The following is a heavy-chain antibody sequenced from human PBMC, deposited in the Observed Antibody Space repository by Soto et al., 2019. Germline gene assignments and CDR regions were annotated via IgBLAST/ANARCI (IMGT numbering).Heavy chain of an antibody. J-gene: IGHJ4*02. CDR3: ASGITGTVSFDY. Sequence: GGSLRLSCAASGFTFSSYAMSWVRQAPGKGLEWVSAISGSGGSTYYADSVKGRFTISRDNSKNTLYLQMNSLRAEDTAVYYCASGITGTVSFDYWGQGTLVTVSS. CDR2: ISGSGGST. D-gene: IGHD1-7*01. V-gene: IGHV3-23*01. CDR1: GFTFSSYA.